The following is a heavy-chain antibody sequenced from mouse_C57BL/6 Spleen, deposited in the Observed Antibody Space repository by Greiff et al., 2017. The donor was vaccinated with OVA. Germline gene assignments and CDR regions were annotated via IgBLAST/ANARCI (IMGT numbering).Heavy chain of an antibody. CDR1: GYTFTDYE. Sequence: ESGAELVRPGASVTLSCKASGYTFTDYEMHWVKQTPVHGLEWIGAIDPETGGTAYNQKFKGKAILTADKSSSTAYMELRSLTSEDSAVYYCTRCGSSLDYWGQGTTLTVSS. CDR3: TRCGSSLDY. J-gene: IGHJ2*01. V-gene: IGHV1-15*01. CDR2: IDPETGGT. D-gene: IGHD1-1*01.